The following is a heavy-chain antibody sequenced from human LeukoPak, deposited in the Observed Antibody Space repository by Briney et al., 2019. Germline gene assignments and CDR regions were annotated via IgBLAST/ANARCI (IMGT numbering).Heavy chain of an antibody. CDR3: AKESGYGDYNYYYYFMDV. Sequence: GGSLRLSCAASGFSFSSYGMSWVRQAPGKGLEWGSAIIDSGVSTYYADSVKGRFTISRDNSKHTLYLQMNSLRAEDTAVYYCAKESGYGDYNYYYYFMDVWGKGTTVTISS. CDR2: IIDSGVST. J-gene: IGHJ6*03. CDR1: GFSFSSYG. V-gene: IGHV3-23*01. D-gene: IGHD4-17*01.